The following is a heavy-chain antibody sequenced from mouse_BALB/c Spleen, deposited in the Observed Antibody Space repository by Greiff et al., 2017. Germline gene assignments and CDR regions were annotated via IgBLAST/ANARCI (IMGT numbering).Heavy chain of an antibody. D-gene: IGHD2-2*01. CDR3: ATSMVKWYFDV. J-gene: IGHJ1*01. CDR1: GFSLTGYG. V-gene: IGHV2-6-7*01. CDR2: IWGDGST. Sequence: VMLVESGPGLVAPSQSLSITCTVSGFSLTGYGVNWVRQPPGKGLEWLGMIWGDGSTDYNSALKSRLSISKDNSKSQVFLKMNSLQTDDTAMYYCATSMVKWYFDVWGAGTTVTVSS.